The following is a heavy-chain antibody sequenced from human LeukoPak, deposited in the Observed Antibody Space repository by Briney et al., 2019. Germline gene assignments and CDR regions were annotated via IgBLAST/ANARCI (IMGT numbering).Heavy chain of an antibody. CDR1: GGTFSSYA. V-gene: IGHV1-69*04. J-gene: IGHJ6*03. CDR3: ARSYDILTGSPRDSYYMDV. D-gene: IGHD3-9*01. CDR2: IIPILDIT. Sequence: ASVKVSCKASGGTFSSYAISWVRQAPGQGLEWMGRIIPILDITNYAQKFQGRVTIIADKSTSTAYMELSSLRSEDTAVYYCARSYDILTGSPRDSYYMDVWGKGTTVTVSS.